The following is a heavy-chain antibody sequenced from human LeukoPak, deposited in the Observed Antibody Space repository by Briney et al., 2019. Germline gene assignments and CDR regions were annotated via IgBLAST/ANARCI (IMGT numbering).Heavy chain of an antibody. CDR2: ISWNSGSI. CDR3: AKDMGQRAGTY. CDR1: GFTFDDYA. D-gene: IGHD1-26*01. V-gene: IGHV3-9*01. J-gene: IGHJ4*02. Sequence: GGSLRLSCAATGFTFDDYAMHWVRQAPGKGLEWVSGISWNSGSIGYADSVKGRFTISRDNAKNSLYLQMNSLRAEDTALYYCAKDMGQRAGTYWGQGTLVTVSS.